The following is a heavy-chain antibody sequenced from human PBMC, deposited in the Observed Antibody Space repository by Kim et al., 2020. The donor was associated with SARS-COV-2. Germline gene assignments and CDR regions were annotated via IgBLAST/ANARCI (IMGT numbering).Heavy chain of an antibody. CDR2: IYYSGST. CDR3: ARRRRSTVVTPNDY. D-gene: IGHD4-17*01. J-gene: IGHJ4*02. V-gene: IGHV4-39*01. Sequence: SETLSLTCTVSGGSISSSSYYWGWIRQPPGKGLEWIGSIYYSGSTYYNPSLKSRVTISVDTSKNQFSLKLSSVTAADTAVYYCARRRRSTVVTPNDYWGQGTLVTVSS. CDR1: GGSISSSSYY.